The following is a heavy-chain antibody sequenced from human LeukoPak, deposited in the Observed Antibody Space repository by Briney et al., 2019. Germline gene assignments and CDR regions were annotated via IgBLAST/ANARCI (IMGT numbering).Heavy chain of an antibody. CDR1: GFTFNDFA. D-gene: IGHD5-12*01. Sequence: GGSLRLSCAASGFTFNDFAMHRVRHTPGKGLEWVSGISWNSGSIGYADSVKGRFTISRDNGKNALYLQMNSLRAEDTAVHYCTRDDIVRGSLDYWGQGTLVTVSS. J-gene: IGHJ4*02. V-gene: IGHV3-9*01. CDR3: TRDDIVRGSLDY. CDR2: ISWNSGSI.